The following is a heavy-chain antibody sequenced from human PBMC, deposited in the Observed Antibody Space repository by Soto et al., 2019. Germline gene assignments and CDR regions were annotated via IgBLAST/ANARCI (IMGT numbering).Heavy chain of an antibody. CDR3: ARDHGSSGYVVDYGMDV. J-gene: IGHJ6*02. CDR1: GGTFSSYT. V-gene: IGHV1-69*04. CDR2: IIPILGIA. D-gene: IGHD3-22*01. Sequence: ASVXVSCKASGGTFSSYTISWVRQAPGQGLEWMGRIIPILGIANYAQKFQGRVTITADKSTSTAYMELSSLRSEDTAVYYCARDHGSSGYVVDYGMDVWGQGTTVTVSS.